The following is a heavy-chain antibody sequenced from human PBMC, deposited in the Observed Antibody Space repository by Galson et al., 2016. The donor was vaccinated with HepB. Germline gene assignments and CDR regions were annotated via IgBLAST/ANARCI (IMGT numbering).Heavy chain of an antibody. CDR3: AGRTVYRHYSSSIEKYFQH. Sequence: SETLSLTCAVYGGSFSGYYWSWIRQPPGKGLEWIGEINHSGSTNYNPSLKSRVTISVETSKKQFSLKLSSVTAADTAVYYCAGRTVYRHYSSSIEKYFQHWGQGTLVTVSS. V-gene: IGHV4-34*01. J-gene: IGHJ1*01. CDR1: GGSFSGYY. D-gene: IGHD6-6*01. CDR2: INHSGST.